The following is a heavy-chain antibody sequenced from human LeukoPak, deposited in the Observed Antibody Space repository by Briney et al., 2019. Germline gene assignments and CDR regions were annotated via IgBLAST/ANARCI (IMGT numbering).Heavy chain of an antibody. CDR1: GFTFSSYA. CDR3: ANHRLTVTTNLDS. CDR2: ISDSGGST. D-gene: IGHD4-11*01. J-gene: IGHJ4*02. V-gene: IGHV3-23*01. Sequence: PGGSLRLSCAASGFTFSSYAMSWVRQAPGKGLEWVSVISDSGGSTYYADSVKGRFTISRGNSKNTLYLQMNSLRAEDTAVYYRANHRLTVTTNLDSWGQGTLVTVSS.